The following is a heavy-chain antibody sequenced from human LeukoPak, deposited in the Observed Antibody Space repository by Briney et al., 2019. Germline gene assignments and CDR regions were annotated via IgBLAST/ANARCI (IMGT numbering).Heavy chain of an antibody. J-gene: IGHJ4*02. CDR2: ISYDGSNK. V-gene: IGHV3-30-3*01. D-gene: IGHD6-19*01. CDR3: ARAGWQS. CDR1: GFTFSSYA. Sequence: GRSLRLSCAASGFTFSSYAMHWVRRAPGKGLEWVAVISYDGSNKYYADSVKGRFTISRDNSKNTLYLQMNSLRAEDTAVYYCARAGWQSWGQGTLVTVSS.